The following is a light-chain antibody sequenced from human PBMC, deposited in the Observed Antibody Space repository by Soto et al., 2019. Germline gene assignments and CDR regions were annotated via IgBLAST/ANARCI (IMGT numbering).Light chain of an antibody. Sequence: IQMTQSPSSVSASVGDRVTITCRASQDISSLLAWYQHKPGKAPKLLIYAATTLQSGVPSRFSGSESGTEFTLTISSLQPDDFATYYCQQADTFPFTFGHGTKVDMK. V-gene: IGKV1-12*01. CDR2: AAT. CDR3: QQADTFPFT. CDR1: QDISSL. J-gene: IGKJ3*01.